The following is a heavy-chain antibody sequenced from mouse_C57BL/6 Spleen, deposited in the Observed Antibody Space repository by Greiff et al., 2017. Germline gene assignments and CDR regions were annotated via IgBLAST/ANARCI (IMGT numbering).Heavy chain of an antibody. CDR3: ARGRSNYGYFDV. D-gene: IGHD2-5*01. J-gene: IGHJ1*03. V-gene: IGHV1-50*01. Sequence: VQLQQPGAELVKPGASVKLSCKASGYTFTSYWMQWVKQRPGQGLEWIGEIDPSDSYTNYNQKFKGKATLTVDTSSSTAYMQLSSLTSEDSAVYYCARGRSNYGYFDVWGTGTTVTVSS. CDR2: IDPSDSYT. CDR1: GYTFTSYW.